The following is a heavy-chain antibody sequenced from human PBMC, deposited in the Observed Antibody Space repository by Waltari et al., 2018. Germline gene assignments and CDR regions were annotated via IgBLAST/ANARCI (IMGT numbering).Heavy chain of an antibody. CDR1: GGPFSRYA. Sequence: QVQLVQSGAEVKKPGSSVKVSCKASGGPFSRYAISWVRPAPGQGLEWMGGIIPIFGTANYAQKFQGRVTITTDESTSTAYMELSSLRSEDTAVYYCARASYYYDSSGYFDYWGQGTLVTVSS. CDR2: IIPIFGTA. V-gene: IGHV1-69*05. CDR3: ARASYYYDSSGYFDY. J-gene: IGHJ4*02. D-gene: IGHD3-22*01.